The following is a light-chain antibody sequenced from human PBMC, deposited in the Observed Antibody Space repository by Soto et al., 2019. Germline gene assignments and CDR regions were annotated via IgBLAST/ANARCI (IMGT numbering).Light chain of an antibody. CDR1: QNINKW. J-gene: IGKJ2*01. CDR3: QQYNSYSLYT. V-gene: IGKV1-5*01. Sequence: DIQMTQSPSTLSTSVGDRVTITCRASQNINKWLAWYQQKPGKAPKLLIYDASSLESGVPSRFSGGGSGTHFALTISSMQPDDFSTYYCQQYNSYSLYTFGQGTKLEIK. CDR2: DAS.